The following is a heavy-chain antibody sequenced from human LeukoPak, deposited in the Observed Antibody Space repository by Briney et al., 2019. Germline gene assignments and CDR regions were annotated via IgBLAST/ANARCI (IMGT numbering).Heavy chain of an antibody. Sequence: SETLSLTCTVSGGSISRGDYYWSWIRQPPGKGLEWIGYISYSGSTYYNPPLKSRVTISVDTSKNQFSLKLSSVTAADTAVYFCARVYYDSSGLAQFDYWGQGTLVTVSS. CDR3: ARVYYDSSGLAQFDY. J-gene: IGHJ4*02. CDR1: GGSISRGDYY. V-gene: IGHV4-30-4*08. CDR2: ISYSGST. D-gene: IGHD3-22*01.